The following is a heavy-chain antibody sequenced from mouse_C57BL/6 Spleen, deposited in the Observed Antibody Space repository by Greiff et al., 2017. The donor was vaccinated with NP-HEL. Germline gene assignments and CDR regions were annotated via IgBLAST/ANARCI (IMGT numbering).Heavy chain of an antibody. Sequence: EVKLVESGGDLVKPGGSLKLSCAASGFTFSSYGMSWVRQTPDKRLEWVATISSGGSYTYYPDSVKGRFTISRDNAKNTLYLQMSSLKSEDTAMYYCARITTGPWFAYWGQGTLVTVSA. CDR1: GFTFSSYG. V-gene: IGHV5-6*01. CDR3: ARITTGPWFAY. J-gene: IGHJ3*01. CDR2: ISSGGSYT. D-gene: IGHD1-1*01.